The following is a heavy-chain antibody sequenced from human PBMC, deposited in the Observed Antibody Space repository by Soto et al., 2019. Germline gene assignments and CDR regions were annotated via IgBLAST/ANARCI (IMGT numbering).Heavy chain of an antibody. D-gene: IGHD6-19*01. CDR3: ARAFAIGWYTYYFDY. Sequence: QVQLQESGPGLVKPSETLSLTCTVSGDSLNDYHWGWIRQPPGKGLEWIGYIYYTGSTNYNPSLKSRVTTSLDTSKNQFYLGLNSVTAADTAVYYCARAFAIGWYTYYFDYWGQGPLVTVSS. J-gene: IGHJ4*02. CDR1: GDSLNDYH. CDR2: IYYTGST. V-gene: IGHV4-59*08.